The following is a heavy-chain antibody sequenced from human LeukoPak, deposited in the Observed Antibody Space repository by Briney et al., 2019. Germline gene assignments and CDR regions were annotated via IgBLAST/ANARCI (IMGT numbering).Heavy chain of an antibody. D-gene: IGHD3-10*01. CDR3: ARAGGTMVRGVSDY. CDR1: GYTFTSYG. CDR2: ISAYNGNT. J-gene: IGHJ4*02. Sequence: ASVKVSCKASGYTFTSYGISWVRQAPGQGLEWMGWISAYNGNTNYAQKLQGRVTMTADTSTSTAYMELRSLRSDDTAVYYCARAGGTMVRGVSDYWGQGTLVTVSS. V-gene: IGHV1-18*04.